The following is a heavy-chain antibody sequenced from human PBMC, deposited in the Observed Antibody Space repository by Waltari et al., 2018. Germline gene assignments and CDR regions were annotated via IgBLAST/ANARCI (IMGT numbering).Heavy chain of an antibody. J-gene: IGHJ4*02. CDR1: GFTFSAYW. V-gene: IGHV3-74*01. Sequence: EVQLVESGGALVQPGGSLRLSCAASGFTFSAYWMHSVRQAPGKGLVWVSRINGDGSNTNYADSVKGRFTISRDNAKNTLYLQMNSLRAEDTAVYYCARSGYSYSYVSYWGQGTLVTVSS. CDR2: INGDGSNT. D-gene: IGHD5-18*01. CDR3: ARSGYSYSYVSY.